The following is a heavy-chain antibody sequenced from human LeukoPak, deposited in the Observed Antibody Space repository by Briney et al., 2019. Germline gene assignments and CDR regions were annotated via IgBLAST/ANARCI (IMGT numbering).Heavy chain of an antibody. J-gene: IGHJ4*02. CDR2: ISSSSTYI. CDR3: AREHYYDSSPY. D-gene: IGHD3-22*01. Sequence: GGSLRLSCAASGFAFSTYSMNWVRQAPGKGLEWVSSISSSSTYIYYADSVKGRFTISRDNAKNSLYLHMNSLRAEDTAVYYCAREHYYDSSPYWGQGTLVTVSS. V-gene: IGHV3-21*01. CDR1: GFAFSTYS.